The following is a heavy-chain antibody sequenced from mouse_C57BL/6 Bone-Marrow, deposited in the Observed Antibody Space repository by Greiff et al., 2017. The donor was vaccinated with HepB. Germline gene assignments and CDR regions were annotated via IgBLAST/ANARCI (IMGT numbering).Heavy chain of an antibody. CDR2: ISSGGSYT. CDR3: ARHPLYYYGSSYYWYFDV. CDR1: GFTFSSYG. V-gene: IGHV5-6*01. Sequence: EVKLMESGGDLVKPGGSLKLSCAASGFTFSSYGMSWVRQTPDKRLEWVATISSGGSYTYYPDSVKGRFTISRDNAKNTLYLQMSSLKSEDTAMYYCARHPLYYYGSSYYWYFDVWGTGTTVTVSS. D-gene: IGHD1-1*01. J-gene: IGHJ1*03.